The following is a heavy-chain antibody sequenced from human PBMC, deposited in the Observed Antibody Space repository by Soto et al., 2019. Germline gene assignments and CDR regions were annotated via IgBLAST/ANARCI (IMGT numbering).Heavy chain of an antibody. J-gene: IGHJ3*02. CDR1: CGSISSYY. D-gene: IGHD2-15*01. CDR2: IYYSGST. CDR3: ASTSGSNAFDI. V-gene: IGHV4-59*12. Sequence: SETLSLTCTFSCGSISSYYWSWIRQPPGKGLEWIGYIYYSGSTNYNPSLKSRVTISVDTSKNQFSLKLSSVTAADTAVYYCASTSGSNAFDIWGQGTMVTVSS.